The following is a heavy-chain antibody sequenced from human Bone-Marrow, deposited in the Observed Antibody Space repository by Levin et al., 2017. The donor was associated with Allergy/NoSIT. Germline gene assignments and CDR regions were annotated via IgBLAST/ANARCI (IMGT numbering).Heavy chain of an antibody. CDR3: ARDTYSSSYIRYYYYGMDV. Sequence: GGSLRLSCAASGFTFSSYGMHWVRQAPGKGLEWVAVIWYDGSNKYYADSVKGRFTISRDNSKNTLYLQMNSLRAEDTAVYYCARDTYSSSYIRYYYYGMDVWGQGTTVTVSS. J-gene: IGHJ6*02. CDR1: GFTFSSYG. CDR2: IWYDGSNK. D-gene: IGHD6-13*01. V-gene: IGHV3-33*01.